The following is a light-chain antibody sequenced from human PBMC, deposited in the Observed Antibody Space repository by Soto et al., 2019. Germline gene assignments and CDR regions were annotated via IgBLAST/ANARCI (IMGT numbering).Light chain of an antibody. Sequence: QSVLTQPASMSGSPGQSVTISCAGTSNDIGGYNYVSWYQHHPGTAPKLIIYDVSSRPSGVSHRFSGSKSGNTAPLTISGLQAEDEADYYCSSFSVASPLFGTGTKLTVL. J-gene: IGLJ6*01. CDR3: SSFSVASPL. V-gene: IGLV2-14*01. CDR2: DVS. CDR1: SNDIGGYNY.